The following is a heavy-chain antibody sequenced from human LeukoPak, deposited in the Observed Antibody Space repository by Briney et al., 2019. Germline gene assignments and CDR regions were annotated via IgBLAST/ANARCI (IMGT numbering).Heavy chain of an antibody. J-gene: IGHJ4*02. D-gene: IGHD3-16*02. CDR2: IIPILGIA. CDR1: GGTFSSYA. V-gene: IGHV1-69*04. Sequence: ASVKVSCKASGGTFSSYAISWVRQAPGQGLEWMGRIIPILGIANYAQKFQGRVTITADESTSTAYMELSSLRSEDTAVYYCARGSMGYPYYFDYWGQGTLVTVSS. CDR3: ARGSMGYPYYFDY.